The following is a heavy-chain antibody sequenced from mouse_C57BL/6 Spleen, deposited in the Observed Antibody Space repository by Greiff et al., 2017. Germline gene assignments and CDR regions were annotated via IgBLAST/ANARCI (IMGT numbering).Heavy chain of an antibody. CDR1: GYTFTSYW. D-gene: IGHD2-10*02. J-gene: IGHJ4*01. CDR2: IDPSDSYT. CDR3: ARRGMGGMDY. Sequence: QVQLQQPGAELVMPGASVKLSCKASGYTFTSYWMHWVKQRPGQGLEWIGEIDPSDSYTNYNQKFKGKSTLTVDKSSSTAYMQLSSLTSEDSAVYYCARRGMGGMDYWGQGTSVTVSS. V-gene: IGHV1-69*01.